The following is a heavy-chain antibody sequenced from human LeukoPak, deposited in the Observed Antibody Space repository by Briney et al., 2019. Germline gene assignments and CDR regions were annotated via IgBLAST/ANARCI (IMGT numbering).Heavy chain of an antibody. J-gene: IGHJ5*02. CDR2: INLRGST. CDR3: ARLPLRQWLARFDP. V-gene: IGHV4-34*01. CDR1: GGSFSGYY. Sequence: SETLSLTCAVYGGSFSGYYWNWIRQPPGKGLEWIGEINLRGSTTYNPSLKSRVTISLDESKNQFSLKLSSVTAADTAVYYCARLPLRQWLARFDPWGQGTLVTVSS. D-gene: IGHD6-19*01.